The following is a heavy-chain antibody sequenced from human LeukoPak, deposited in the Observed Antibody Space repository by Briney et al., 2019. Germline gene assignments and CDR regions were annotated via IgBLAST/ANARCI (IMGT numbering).Heavy chain of an antibody. J-gene: IGHJ6*03. CDR1: GFTFSSYA. Sequence: GGPLRLSCAASGFTFSSYAMSWVRQAPGKGLEWVSAISGSGGSTYYADSVKGRFTISRDNSKNTLYLQMNSLRAEDTAVYYCAKDGGNSYGALYYYYYMDVWGKGTTVTVSS. V-gene: IGHV3-23*01. CDR2: ISGSGGST. D-gene: IGHD5-18*01. CDR3: AKDGGNSYGALYYYYYMDV.